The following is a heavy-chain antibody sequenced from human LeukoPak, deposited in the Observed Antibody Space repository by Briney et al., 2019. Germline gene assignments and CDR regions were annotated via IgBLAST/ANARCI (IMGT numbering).Heavy chain of an antibody. J-gene: IGHJ6*02. CDR2: ITGSGGNT. D-gene: IGHD6-13*01. CDR3: AKAASSSWPPYYYGMDV. V-gene: IGHV3-23*01. Sequence: GGSLRLSCAASGFIFSSYSMSWVRQAPGKGLEWVSVITGSGGNTYYADSVKGRFTISKGNSKNTVYLQMSSLRVDDTAVYYCAKAASSSWPPYYYGMDVWGQGTTVTVSS. CDR1: GFIFSSYS.